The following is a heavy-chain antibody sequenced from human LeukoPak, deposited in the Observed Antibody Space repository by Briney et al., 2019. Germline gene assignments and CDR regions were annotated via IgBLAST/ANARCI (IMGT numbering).Heavy chain of an antibody. CDR1: GGSFSGYY. CDR2: INHSGST. Sequence: PSETLSLTCAVYGGSFSGYYWSWIRQPPGKGLEWIGEINHSGSTNYNPSLRSRVTISIDTSKNHFSLEVSSVTAADMAVYYCARDRGYSYGPFDYWGQGTLVTVSS. V-gene: IGHV4-34*01. CDR3: ARDRGYSYGPFDY. J-gene: IGHJ4*02. D-gene: IGHD5-18*01.